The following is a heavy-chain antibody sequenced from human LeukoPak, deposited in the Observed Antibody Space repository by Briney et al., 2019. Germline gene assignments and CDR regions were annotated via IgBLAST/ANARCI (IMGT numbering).Heavy chain of an antibody. Sequence: MAGGSLRLSCAASGFTFSSYSMNWVRQAPGKGLEWVSSISSSSSYIYYADSVKGRFTISRDNAKNSLYLQMNSLRAEDTAVYYCARALIGPNMGAHWGQGTLVTVSS. CDR1: GFTFSSYS. D-gene: IGHD3-16*01. CDR2: ISSSSSYI. V-gene: IGHV3-21*01. J-gene: IGHJ4*02. CDR3: ARALIGPNMGAH.